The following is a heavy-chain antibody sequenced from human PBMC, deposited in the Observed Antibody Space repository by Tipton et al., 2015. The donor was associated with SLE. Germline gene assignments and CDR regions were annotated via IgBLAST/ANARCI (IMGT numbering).Heavy chain of an antibody. CDR1: GYTFTNYG. J-gene: IGHJ4*02. CDR2: ISAYNGNT. Sequence: QSGAEVKKPGASVKVSCKASGYTFTNYGISWVRQAPGQGLEWMGWISAYNGNTNYAQKSQGRVTMSTDTSTGTAYMDLRSLRSDDTAVYYCARDGIRGRFPYWGQGTLVTVSS. D-gene: IGHD3-10*01. CDR3: ARDGIRGRFPY. V-gene: IGHV1-18*01.